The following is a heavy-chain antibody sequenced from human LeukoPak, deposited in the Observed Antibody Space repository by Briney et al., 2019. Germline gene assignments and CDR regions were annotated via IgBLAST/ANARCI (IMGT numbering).Heavy chain of an antibody. CDR2: ISAYNGNT. CDR3: ARGSSSGYYYTYYYGMDV. CDR1: GYTFTSYG. Sequence: EASVKVSCKASGYTFTSYGISWVRQAPGQGLEWMGWISAYNGNTNYAQKLQGRVTMTTDTSTSTAYMELRSLRSDDTAVYYCARGSSSGYYYTYYYGMDVWGQGTTVTVSS. J-gene: IGHJ6*02. D-gene: IGHD3-22*01. V-gene: IGHV1-18*01.